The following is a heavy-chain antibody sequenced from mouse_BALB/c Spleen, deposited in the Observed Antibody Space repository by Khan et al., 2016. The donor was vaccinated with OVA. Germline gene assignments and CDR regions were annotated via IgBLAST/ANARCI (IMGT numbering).Heavy chain of an antibody. CDR1: GYSFTTYY. D-gene: IGHD1-3*01. CDR3: TSLGLNNWFAY. CDR2: IDPFNGNT. J-gene: IGHJ3*01. Sequence: VQLQQSGPELMKPGTSVNISCKASGYSFTTYYMHWVKQSHGKSLEWIGYIDPFNGNTNYNQKFKGKATLTVDKSSSTAYMYVTSLTSEDSAVFYCTSLGLNNWFAYWGQGTLVTVSA. V-gene: IGHV1S135*01.